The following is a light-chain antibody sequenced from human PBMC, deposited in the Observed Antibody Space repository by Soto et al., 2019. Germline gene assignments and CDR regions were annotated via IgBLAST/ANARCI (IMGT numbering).Light chain of an antibody. CDR1: QSVSDTH. CDR3: QQTYTTPEIT. V-gene: IGKV3-20*01. Sequence: EIVLTQSPGTLSLSPGERATLSCRASQSVSDTHVAWYQQKPGQAPRLVIYGGSSRATGIPDRFSGSGSGAEFTLTISSLQSEDFATYDCQQTYTTPEITSGQGTRLEI. CDR2: GGS. J-gene: IGKJ5*01.